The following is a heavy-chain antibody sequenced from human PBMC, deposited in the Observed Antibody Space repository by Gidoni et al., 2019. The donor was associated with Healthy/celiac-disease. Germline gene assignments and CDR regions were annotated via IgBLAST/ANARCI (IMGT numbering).Heavy chain of an antibody. V-gene: IGHV3-30-3*01. D-gene: IGHD6-13*01. Sequence: QVQLVESGGGVVQPGRSLRLSCAASGFTFSSYAMNWVRQAPGKGLEWVAVISYDGSNKYYADSVKGRFTISRDNSKNTLYLQMNSLRAEDTAVYYCARGWQQLADWGQGTLVTVSS. CDR1: GFTFSSYA. CDR3: ARGWQQLAD. J-gene: IGHJ4*02. CDR2: ISYDGSNK.